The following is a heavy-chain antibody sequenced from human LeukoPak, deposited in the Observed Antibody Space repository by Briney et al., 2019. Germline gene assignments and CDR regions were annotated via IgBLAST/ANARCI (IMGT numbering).Heavy chain of an antibody. J-gene: IGHJ4*02. CDR3: ARVGYCSSTSCYGGFDY. V-gene: IGHV1-2*02. Sequence: ASVKVSCKASGYTFTGYYMHWVRQAPGQGLEWMGWINPNSGGTNYAQKFQGRATMTRDTSISTAYMELSRLGSDDTAVYYCARVGYCSSTSCYGGFDYWGQGTLVTVSS. CDR2: INPNSGGT. CDR1: GYTFTGYY. D-gene: IGHD2-2*01.